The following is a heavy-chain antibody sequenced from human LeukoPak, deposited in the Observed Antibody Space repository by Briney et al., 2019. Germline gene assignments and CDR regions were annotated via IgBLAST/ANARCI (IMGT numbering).Heavy chain of an antibody. CDR1: GFTVSSDY. CDR2: IYSGGST. V-gene: IGHV3-53*05. J-gene: IGHJ5*02. Sequence: QPEGSLRLSCAASGFTVSSDYMSWVRQAPGKGLEWVSVIYSGGSTYYADSVKGRFTISRDKSKNTVYLQMNSPRFEDTAMYYCARNWFDPWGLGTLVTVSS. CDR3: ARNWFDP.